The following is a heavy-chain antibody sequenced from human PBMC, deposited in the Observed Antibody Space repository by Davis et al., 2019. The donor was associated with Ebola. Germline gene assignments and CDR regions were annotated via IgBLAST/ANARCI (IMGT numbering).Heavy chain of an antibody. V-gene: IGHV4-59*08. CDR3: ARSLYEEYFQH. CDR1: GGSFSGYY. D-gene: IGHD3-3*01. J-gene: IGHJ1*01. CDR2: IYSSGST. Sequence: PSETLSLTCAVYGGSFSGYYWSWIRQPPGKGLEWIAYIYSSGSTNYNPSLKSRVTISSDTSKNQFSLKLSSVTAADTAVYYCARSLYEEYFQHWGQGTLVTVSS.